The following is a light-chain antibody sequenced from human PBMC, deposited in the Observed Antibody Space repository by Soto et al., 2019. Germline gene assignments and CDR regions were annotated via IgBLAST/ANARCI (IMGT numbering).Light chain of an antibody. CDR2: SNN. J-gene: IGLJ3*02. Sequence: QSVLTQPPSASRTPGQRVTISCSGSSSNIGSNTVNWYQQLPGTAPKLLIYSNNQRPSGVPDRFSGSKSGTSASLAISGLQSEDEADYYCAAWDDSLNAWVFGGGTKLTV. CDR3: AAWDDSLNAWV. V-gene: IGLV1-44*01. CDR1: SSNIGSNT.